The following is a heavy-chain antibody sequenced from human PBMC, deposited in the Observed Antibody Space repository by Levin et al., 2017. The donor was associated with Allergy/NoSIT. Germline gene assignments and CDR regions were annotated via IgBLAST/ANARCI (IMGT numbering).Heavy chain of an antibody. Sequence: GASVKVSCKASRYIFSDYFIHWVRQAPGQGLEWMGWINPHSGDTKYAQEFQGGVTMTRDTSISTAYMELTRLTSDDTAVYYCARDLYNDDSVFGYWGQGTLVNVFS. CDR2: INPHSGDT. CDR1: RYIFSDYF. J-gene: IGHJ4*02. D-gene: IGHD3-22*01. CDR3: ARDLYNDDSVFGY. V-gene: IGHV1-2*02.